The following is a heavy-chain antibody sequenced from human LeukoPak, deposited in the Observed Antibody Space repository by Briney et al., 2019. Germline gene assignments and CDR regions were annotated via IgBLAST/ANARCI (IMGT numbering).Heavy chain of an antibody. D-gene: IGHD3-3*01. CDR3: ARDLTIFGFQPNSPFDY. J-gene: IGHJ4*02. CDR1: GFTFSSYS. Sequence: GGSLRLSCAASGFTFSSYSMNWVRQAPGKGLEWVSSISSSSSYIYYADSVKGRFTISRDNAKNSLYLQMNSLRAEDTAVYYCARDLTIFGFQPNSPFDYWGQGTLVTVSS. CDR2: ISSSSSYI. V-gene: IGHV3-21*01.